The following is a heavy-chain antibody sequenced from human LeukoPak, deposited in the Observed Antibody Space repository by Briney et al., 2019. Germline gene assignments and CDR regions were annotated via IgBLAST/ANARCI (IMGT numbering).Heavy chain of an antibody. V-gene: IGHV3-33*01. D-gene: IGHD3-10*01. CDR2: IWYDGSNK. CDR1: GFTFSSYG. Sequence: GRSLRLSCAASGFTFSSYGMHWVRQAPGKGVEWVAVIWYDGSNKYYADSVKGRFTISRDNSKNTLYLQMNSLRAEDTAVYYCARTYYGSGSYYTFFDYWGQGTLVTVSS. J-gene: IGHJ4*02. CDR3: ARTYYGSGSYYTFFDY.